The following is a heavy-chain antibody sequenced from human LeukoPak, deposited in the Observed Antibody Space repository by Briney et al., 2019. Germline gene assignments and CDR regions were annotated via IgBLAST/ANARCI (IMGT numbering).Heavy chain of an antibody. D-gene: IGHD6-19*01. CDR1: GYTFTSYY. V-gene: IGHV1-46*01. CDR2: INPSYGGT. CDR3: AREGYSSDGDYYMDV. Sequence: ASVKVSCKASGYTFTSYYLHWVRQAPGQGLEWVGLINPSYGGTGYAQKFQGRVTMTRDTSTSTVYMELSSLRSEDTAVYYCAREGYSSDGDYYMDVWGKGTTVTISS. J-gene: IGHJ6*03.